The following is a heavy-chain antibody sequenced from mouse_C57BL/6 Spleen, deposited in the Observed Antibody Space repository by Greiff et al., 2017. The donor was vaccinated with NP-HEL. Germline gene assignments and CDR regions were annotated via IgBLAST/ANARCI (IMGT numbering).Heavy chain of an antibody. CDR2: INPSHGGT. J-gene: IGHJ2*01. CDR3: ARTGVTTVPYFDY. Sequence: QVQLQQPGTELVKPGASVKLSCKASGYTFTSYWMPWVKQRPGQGLEWIGNINPSHGGTNYNEKFKSQATLTVDKSSSTAYMQLSRLTSEDSAVYYCARTGVTTVPYFDYWGQGTTLTVSS. D-gene: IGHD1-1*01. V-gene: IGHV1-53*01. CDR1: GYTFTSYW.